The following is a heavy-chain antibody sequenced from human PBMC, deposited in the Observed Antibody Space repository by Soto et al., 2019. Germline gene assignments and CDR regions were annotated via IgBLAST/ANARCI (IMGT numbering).Heavy chain of an antibody. Sequence: QVQLEQSGAEVKKPGSSVKVSCKASGGTFRSHAIAWVRQAPGQGLEWMGAFIPIFGTSNYAQKFQGRISITADESRTTAYMELSTVTDEDTATYYCARVEGYYDSSGLEYYHGMDVWGQGTTLTVSS. V-gene: IGHV1-69*01. CDR2: FIPIFGTS. CDR3: ARVEGYYDSSGLEYYHGMDV. D-gene: IGHD3-22*01. J-gene: IGHJ6*02. CDR1: GGTFRSHA.